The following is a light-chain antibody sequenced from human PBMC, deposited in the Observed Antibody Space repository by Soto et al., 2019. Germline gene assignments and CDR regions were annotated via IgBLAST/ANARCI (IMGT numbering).Light chain of an antibody. CDR3: QSYDSSRSPLYV. CDR1: SSNIGAGYD. Sequence: QSALAQPPSVSFAPGQRVSISCTGSSSNIGAGYDVHWYQHLPGTAPKLLIYANNNRPSGVPDRFSGSKSGTSASLAITGLQAEDEADYYCQSYDSSRSPLYVFGTGTKVTVL. CDR2: ANN. V-gene: IGLV1-40*01. J-gene: IGLJ1*01.